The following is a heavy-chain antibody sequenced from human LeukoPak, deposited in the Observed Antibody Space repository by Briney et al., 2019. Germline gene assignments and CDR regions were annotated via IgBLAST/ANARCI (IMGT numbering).Heavy chain of an antibody. D-gene: IGHD1-7*01. CDR3: ARHGAGTTYYYYYGMDV. V-gene: IGHV4-59*08. J-gene: IGHJ6*02. CDR2: IYYSGST. CDR1: GGSISSYY. Sequence: SETLSLTCTVSGGSISSYYWSWIRQPPGKGLEWIGYIYYSGSTNYNPSVKSRVTISVDTSKDQFSLKLSSVTAADTAVYYCARHGAGTTYYYYYGMDVWGQGTTVTVSS.